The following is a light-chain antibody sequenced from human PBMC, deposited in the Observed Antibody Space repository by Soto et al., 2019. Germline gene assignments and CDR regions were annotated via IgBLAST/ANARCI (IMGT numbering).Light chain of an antibody. Sequence: QSTQTQPASVSGSPGQSITISCTGTSSDVGGYNYVSWYQQHPGKAPKLMIYDVSNRPSGVSNRFSGSTSGNTASLTISGLQAEDEADYSCSSYTSSSTPVFGTGTKVTVL. CDR2: DVS. J-gene: IGLJ1*01. CDR1: SSDVGGYNY. V-gene: IGLV2-14*01. CDR3: SSYTSSSTPV.